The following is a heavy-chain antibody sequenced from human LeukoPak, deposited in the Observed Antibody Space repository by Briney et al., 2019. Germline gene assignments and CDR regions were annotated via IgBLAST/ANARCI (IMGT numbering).Heavy chain of an antibody. CDR2: FDPDDGET. CDR1: GYTLTELS. CDR3: ATGWYYDFWRGYEFDP. J-gene: IGHJ5*02. Sequence: ASVKVSCKVSGYTLTELSMHWVRHTPGKGLERMGDFDPDDGETIYAQKFQGRVTMTEDTSTNTAYMELSSLRSEDPAVYYCATGWYYDFWRGYEFDPWGQGTLVTVSS. D-gene: IGHD3-3*01. V-gene: IGHV1-24*01.